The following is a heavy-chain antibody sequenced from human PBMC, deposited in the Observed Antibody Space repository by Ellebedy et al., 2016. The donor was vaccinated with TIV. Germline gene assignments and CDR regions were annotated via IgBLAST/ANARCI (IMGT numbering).Heavy chain of an antibody. CDR2: ISNSGSTI. J-gene: IGHJ5*02. D-gene: IGHD2-2*01. CDR3: ARDARFIDQQHNWFDP. Sequence: GESLKISCAASGLIFSDYYMIWIRQAPGKGLEWVSYISNSGSTIYYADSVKGRFTISRDNAKNSLSLLMNSLRAEDTAVYYCARDARFIDQQHNWFDPWGQGTLVTVSS. CDR1: GLIFSDYY. V-gene: IGHV3-11*01.